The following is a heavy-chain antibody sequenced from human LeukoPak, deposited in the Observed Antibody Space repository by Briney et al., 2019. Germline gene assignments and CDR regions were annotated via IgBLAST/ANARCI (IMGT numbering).Heavy chain of an antibody. V-gene: IGHV3-7*03. CDR2: IKQDGTEK. Sequence: GGSLRLSCAASGFTFSTCWMTWVRQAPGRGLEWVANIKQDGTEKSYVDSVKGRFTISRDSAKNSLYLQMYSLTTEDTAVHYCARLGLAGTASYYGMDAWGKGTTVTVSS. D-gene: IGHD6-19*01. CDR3: ARLGLAGTASYYGMDA. J-gene: IGHJ6*04. CDR1: GFTFSTCW.